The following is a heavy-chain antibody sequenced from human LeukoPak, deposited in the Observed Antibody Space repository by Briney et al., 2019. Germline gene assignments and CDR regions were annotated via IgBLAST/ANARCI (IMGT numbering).Heavy chain of an antibody. V-gene: IGHV4-38-2*02. D-gene: IGHD6-19*01. CDR2: IYHSGRT. J-gene: IGHJ4*02. CDR1: GYSISSGYY. CDR3: ASEPSGDFDY. Sequence: SETLSLTCTVSGYSISSGYYWGWIRQPPGKGLEWIGSIYHSGRTYYNPSLKSRVTISVDTSKNQFSLKLSSVTAADTAVYYCASEPSGDFDYWGQGTLVTVSS.